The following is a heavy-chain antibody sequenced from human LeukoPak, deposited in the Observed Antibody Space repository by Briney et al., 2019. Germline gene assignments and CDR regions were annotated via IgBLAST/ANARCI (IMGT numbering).Heavy chain of an antibody. Sequence: SETLSLTCTASGGSIRSSSYYWGWIRQPPGKGLEWVGNIYYSGSTYYNPSLESRVTISVDTSMTQFSLRLTSVTAADTAVYYCARDMQWLGYFDYWGQGTLVTVSS. V-gene: IGHV4-39*07. CDR1: GGSIRSSSYY. CDR2: IYYSGST. J-gene: IGHJ4*02. CDR3: ARDMQWLGYFDY. D-gene: IGHD6-19*01.